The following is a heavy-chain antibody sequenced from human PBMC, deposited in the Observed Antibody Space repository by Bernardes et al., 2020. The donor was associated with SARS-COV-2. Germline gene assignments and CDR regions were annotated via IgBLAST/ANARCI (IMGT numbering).Heavy chain of an antibody. CDR1: GYTFNSYD. CDR2: MNPNSGNT. CDR3: AVRLMAGYSSSWWGDWFDP. Sequence: AALKDYCKASGYTFNSYDINWVRQASGQGLEWMGWMNPNSGNTGYAQKFQGRVTMTRNTSISTAYMELSSLRSEDTAVYYCAVRLMAGYSSSWWGDWFDPWGQGTLVTVSS. D-gene: IGHD6-13*01. J-gene: IGHJ5*02. V-gene: IGHV1-8*01.